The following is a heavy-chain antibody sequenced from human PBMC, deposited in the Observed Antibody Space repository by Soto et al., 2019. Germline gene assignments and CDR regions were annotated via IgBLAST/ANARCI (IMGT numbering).Heavy chain of an antibody. Sequence: QVQLQESGPGLVKPLETLSLTCTVSGGSIRSYYWSWIRQPPGKGLEWIGYIYYSGSTNYNPSLKSRVTISVDTSKNQFSLKLSSVTAADTAVYYCARNYGHAFDIWGQGTMVTVSS. CDR1: GGSIRSYY. J-gene: IGHJ3*02. CDR2: IYYSGST. V-gene: IGHV4-59*01. D-gene: IGHD1-7*01. CDR3: ARNYGHAFDI.